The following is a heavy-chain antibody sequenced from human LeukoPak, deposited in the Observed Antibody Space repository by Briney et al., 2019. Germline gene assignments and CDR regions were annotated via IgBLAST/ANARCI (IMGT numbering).Heavy chain of an antibody. CDR3: ARDLTGMPENGAY. V-gene: IGHV1-2*02. D-gene: IGHD2-2*01. J-gene: IGHJ4*02. Sequence: ASVTVSCKASGYTFTGYYMHWVRQAPGQGLEWMGWINPNSGGTNYAQKFQGRVTMTRDTSISTAYMELSRLRSDDTAVYYCARDLTGMPENGAYWGQGTLVTVSS. CDR2: INPNSGGT. CDR1: GYTFTGYY.